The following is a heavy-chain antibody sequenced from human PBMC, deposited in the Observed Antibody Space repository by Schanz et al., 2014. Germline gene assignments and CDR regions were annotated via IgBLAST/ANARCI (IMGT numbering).Heavy chain of an antibody. D-gene: IGHD2-8*02. CDR2: ISSGGTTT. J-gene: IGHJ4*02. V-gene: IGHV3-11*04. CDR3: AKSLESCPGGRCSRGYFDY. CDR1: GFIFSDYY. Sequence: QVQLVESGGGLVKPGGSLRLSCAASGFIFSDYYMAWIRQAPGKGPEYVSYISSGGTTTYHSDSVKGRFTISRDNAKNSLFLHMNSLRAEDTAVYYCAKSLESCPGGRCSRGYFDYWGQGTLVTVSS.